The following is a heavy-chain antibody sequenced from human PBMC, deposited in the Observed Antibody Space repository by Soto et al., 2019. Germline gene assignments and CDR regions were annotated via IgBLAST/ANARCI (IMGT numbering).Heavy chain of an antibody. V-gene: IGHV3-7*03. Sequence: GGSLRLSCAASGFTFSSYWMSWVRQAPGKGLEWVANIKQDGSEKYYVDSVEGRFTISRDNAKNSLYLQMNSLRAEDTAVYYCARVPGVVPAATSSRFDPWGQGTLVTVSS. J-gene: IGHJ5*02. D-gene: IGHD2-2*01. CDR3: ARVPGVVPAATSSRFDP. CDR1: GFTFSSYW. CDR2: IKQDGSEK.